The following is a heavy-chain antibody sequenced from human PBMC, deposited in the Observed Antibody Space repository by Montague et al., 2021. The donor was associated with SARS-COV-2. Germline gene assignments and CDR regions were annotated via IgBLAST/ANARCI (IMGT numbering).Heavy chain of an antibody. D-gene: IGHD3-3*01. CDR2: INYSGST. CDR3: ARHSFNTIFGVVIIPAYFDY. Sequence: SETLSLTCTVSGGSISSYYWSWIRQPPGKGLEWIGYINYSGSTXXXPSXXXRVTISVDTSKNQFSLKLSSVTAADTAVYYCARHSFNTIFGVVIIPAYFDYWGQGTLVTVSS. CDR1: GGSISSYY. J-gene: IGHJ4*02. V-gene: IGHV4-59*08.